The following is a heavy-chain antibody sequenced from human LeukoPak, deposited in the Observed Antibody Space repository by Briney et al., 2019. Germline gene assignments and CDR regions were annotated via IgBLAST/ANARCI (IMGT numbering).Heavy chain of an antibody. J-gene: IGHJ6*03. CDR1: GFTYSDYS. Sequence: GGSLRLSCAASGFTYSDYSMNWVRQTPGKGLEWVSYIGSSEQTTYYADSVKGRLTISRDNAKNSLYLQMNSLRAEDTAVYYCASGGFWSGYRPLDYYYMDVWGKGTTVTVSS. V-gene: IGHV3-48*01. CDR2: IGSSEQTT. CDR3: ASGGFWSGYRPLDYYYMDV. D-gene: IGHD3-3*01.